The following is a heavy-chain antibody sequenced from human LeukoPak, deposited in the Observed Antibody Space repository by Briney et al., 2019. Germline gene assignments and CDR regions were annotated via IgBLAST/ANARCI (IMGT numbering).Heavy chain of an antibody. CDR3: AREKYYDFRSGYYTSDAFDI. CDR1: GFTFSSYG. J-gene: IGHJ3*02. Sequence: GGSLRLSCAASGFTFSSYGMHWVRQAPGKGLEWVAVIWYDGSNKYYADSVKGRFTISRDNSKNTLYLQMNSLRAEDTAVYYCAREKYYDFRSGYYTSDAFDIWGQGTMVTVSS. V-gene: IGHV3-33*01. D-gene: IGHD3-3*01. CDR2: IWYDGSNK.